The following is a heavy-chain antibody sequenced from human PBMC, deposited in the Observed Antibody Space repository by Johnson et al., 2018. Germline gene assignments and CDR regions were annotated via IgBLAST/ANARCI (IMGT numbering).Heavy chain of an antibody. CDR2: ISGSGSTI. J-gene: IGHJ6*03. V-gene: IGHV3-11*04. D-gene: IGHD3-10*02. CDR1: GFTFSDYY. CDR3: ARRVRNSNYYYYMDV. Sequence: QVQLVQSGGGLVKPGGSLRLSCAASGFTFSDYYMSWIRQAPGKGLEWVSYISGSGSTIYYADSVKGRFTISRDNAKNSLYLQMNSLGAEDTAVYYCARRVRNSNYYYYMDVWGKGTTVTVSS.